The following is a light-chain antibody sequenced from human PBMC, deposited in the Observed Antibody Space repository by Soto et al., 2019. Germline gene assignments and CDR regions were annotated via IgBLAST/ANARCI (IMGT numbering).Light chain of an antibody. V-gene: IGKV3-15*01. CDR1: QSISRN. CDR2: DAS. CDR3: QHYNHWPPYT. J-gene: IGKJ2*01. Sequence: IVMTQSPTTLSVSPGERATLSCRASQSISRNLAWYQQKPGRAPRLLIYDASTRATGIPARFSGRGSGTDFTLTISSLQSEDFAVYYCQHYNHWPPYTFGPGTKLDIK.